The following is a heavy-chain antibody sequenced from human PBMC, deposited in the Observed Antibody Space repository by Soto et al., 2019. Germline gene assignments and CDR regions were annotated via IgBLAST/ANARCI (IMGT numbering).Heavy chain of an antibody. CDR2: INHSGST. CDR1: GGSFSAYY. V-gene: IGHV4-34*01. J-gene: IGHJ6*02. CDR3: ARHGEVYGMDV. D-gene: IGHD2-8*01. Sequence: SETLSLTCAVYGGSFSAYYWSWIRQPPGKGLEWIGEINHSGSTNYNPSLKSRATISVDTSKNQFSLKLGSVTAADTAVYYCARHGEVYGMDVWGQGTTVTVSS.